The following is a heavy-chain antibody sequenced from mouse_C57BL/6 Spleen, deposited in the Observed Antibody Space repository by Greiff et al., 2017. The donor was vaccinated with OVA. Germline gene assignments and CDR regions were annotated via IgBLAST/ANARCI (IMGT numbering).Heavy chain of an antibody. CDR1: GYTFTDYY. CDR2: INPNNGGT. CDR3: AREEGYYYAMDY. J-gene: IGHJ4*01. Sequence: EVQLQQSGPELVKPGASVKISCKASGYTFTDYYMNWVKQSHGKSLEWIGDINPNNGGTSYNQKFKGKATLTVDKSSSAAYMELRSLTSEDSAVYYSAREEGYYYAMDYWGQGTSVTVSS. V-gene: IGHV1-26*01.